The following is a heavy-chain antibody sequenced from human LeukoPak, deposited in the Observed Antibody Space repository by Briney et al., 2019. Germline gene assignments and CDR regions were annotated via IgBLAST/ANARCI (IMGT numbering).Heavy chain of an antibody. Sequence: GGSLRLSCAASGFTFSIAWMSWVRQAPGKGLEWVGRIKSNTDGGTTDYAAPVKGRFTISRDDSKNTLYLQINSLKTEDTAVFYCTTIWSAYDSSGFDHWGQGTLVTVSS. D-gene: IGHD3-22*01. V-gene: IGHV3-15*01. CDR1: GFTFSIAW. J-gene: IGHJ4*02. CDR3: TTIWSAYDSSGFDH. CDR2: IKSNTDGGTT.